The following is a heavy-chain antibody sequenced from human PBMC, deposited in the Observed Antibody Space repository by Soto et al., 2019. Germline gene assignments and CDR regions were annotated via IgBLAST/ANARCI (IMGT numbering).Heavy chain of an antibody. Sequence: GGPLRLSCSASGLNFSSYATSWVSQAPGKGLEWVSAISGSGGSTYYADSVKGRFTISRDNSKNTLYLQMNSLRAEDTAVDYCAKDRTSANWNHGPGEFDPWGQGTLVTVS. CDR2: ISGSGGST. V-gene: IGHV3-23*01. J-gene: IGHJ5*02. D-gene: IGHD1-20*01. CDR1: GLNFSSYA. CDR3: AKDRTSANWNHGPGEFDP.